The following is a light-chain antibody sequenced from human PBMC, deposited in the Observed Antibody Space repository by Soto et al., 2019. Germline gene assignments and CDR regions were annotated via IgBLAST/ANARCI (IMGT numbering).Light chain of an antibody. CDR1: QVINNW. CDR3: QQANSFPFT. CDR2: AAS. V-gene: IGKV1-12*02. Sequence: DIQMTQSPSSVSASVGDRVTITCRASQVINNWLAWYQQKPGKATNLLIYAASTLQSGVPSRFSGSGSGTDFTLTISSLQPEDFATYHCQQANSFPFTFGPGTKVDIK. J-gene: IGKJ3*01.